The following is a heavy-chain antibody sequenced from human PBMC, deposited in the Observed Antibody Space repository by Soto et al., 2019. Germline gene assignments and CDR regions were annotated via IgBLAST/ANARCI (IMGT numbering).Heavy chain of an antibody. Sequence: PGGSLRLSCAASGFIFSEHYMSWIRQAPGKGLEWVSHISHSSDTKYADSVRGRFTISRDNAKNSVYLQMNSLRAEDTAVYYCAIFYGAGSFYWFAPWGQGTLVTVSS. CDR2: ISHSSDT. CDR1: GFIFSEHY. V-gene: IGHV3-11*06. CDR3: AIFYGAGSFYWFAP. J-gene: IGHJ5*01. D-gene: IGHD3-10*01.